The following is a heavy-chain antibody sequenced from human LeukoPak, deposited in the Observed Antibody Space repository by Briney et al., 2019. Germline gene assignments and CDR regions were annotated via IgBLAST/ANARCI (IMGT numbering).Heavy chain of an antibody. V-gene: IGHV4-38-2*01. J-gene: IGHJ3*02. Sequence: PSETLSLICAVSGYSISSGYYWGWIRQPPGKGLEWIGSIYHSGSTYYNPSLKSRVTISVDTSKNQFSLKLSSVTAADTAVYYCARPPLIVVVIADLDAFDIWGQGTTVTVSS. CDR2: IYHSGST. D-gene: IGHD2-21*01. CDR3: ARPPLIVVVIADLDAFDI. CDR1: GYSISSGYY.